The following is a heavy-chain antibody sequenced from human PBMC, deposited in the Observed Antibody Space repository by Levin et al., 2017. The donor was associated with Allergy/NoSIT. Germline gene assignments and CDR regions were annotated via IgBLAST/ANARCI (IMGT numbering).Heavy chain of an antibody. D-gene: IGHD6-13*01. Sequence: GGSLRLSCAASGFTFSSYWMSWVRQAPGKGLEWVANIKQDGSEKYYVDSVKGRFTISRDNTKDSLYLQMNSLRAEDTALYYCARVCQAAAGTRPSDYWGQGTLVTVSS. CDR3: ARVCQAAAGTRPSDY. CDR1: GFTFSSYW. V-gene: IGHV3-7*01. J-gene: IGHJ4*02. CDR2: IKQDGSEK.